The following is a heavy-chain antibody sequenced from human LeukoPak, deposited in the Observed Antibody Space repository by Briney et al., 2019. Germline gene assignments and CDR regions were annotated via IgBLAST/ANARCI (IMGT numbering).Heavy chain of an antibody. J-gene: IGHJ4*02. CDR2: IYCSGST. D-gene: IGHD5-18*01. CDR1: GGSISSSSYY. Sequence: SETLSLTCTVSGGSISSSSYYWGWIRQHPGKGLEWIGSIYCSGSTYYNSSLKSRVTISVDTSKNQFSLKLSSVTAADTAVYYCASLRERSYYTRGFDYWGQGSPVTVSS. CDR3: ASLRERSYYTRGFDY. V-gene: IGHV4-39*01.